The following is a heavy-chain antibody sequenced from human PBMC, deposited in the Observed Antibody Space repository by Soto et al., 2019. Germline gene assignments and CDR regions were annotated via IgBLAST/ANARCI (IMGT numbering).Heavy chain of an antibody. D-gene: IGHD3-10*01. Sequence: PSETLSLTCTVYGGSFSGYYWNWIRQPPGKGLEWIGEINHSGSTNYNPSLKSRVTISVDTSKNQFSLKLSSVTAADTAVYYCARAATGWRITMVRGEVWFDPWGQGTLVTVSS. J-gene: IGHJ5*02. CDR2: INHSGST. CDR3: ARAATGWRITMVRGEVWFDP. CDR1: GGSFSGYY. V-gene: IGHV4-34*01.